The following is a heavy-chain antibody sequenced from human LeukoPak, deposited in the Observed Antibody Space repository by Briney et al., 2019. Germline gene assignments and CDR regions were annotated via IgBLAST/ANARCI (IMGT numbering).Heavy chain of an antibody. CDR2: ISYDGSNK. D-gene: IGHD2-2*01. CDR1: GFTFSSYG. Sequence: HPGGSLRLSCAASGFTFSSYGMPWVRQAPGKGLEWVAVISYDGSNKYYADSVKGRFTISRDNSKNTLYLQMNSLRAEDTAVYYCAKDCSSTSCYGYWGQGTLVTVSS. CDR3: AKDCSSTSCYGY. J-gene: IGHJ4*02. V-gene: IGHV3-30*18.